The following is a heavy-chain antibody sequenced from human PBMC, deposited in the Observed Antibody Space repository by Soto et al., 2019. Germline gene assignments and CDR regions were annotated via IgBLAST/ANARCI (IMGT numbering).Heavy chain of an antibody. Sequence: LRLSCVGSGFRISNYFMSWVRQAPGKGLEWVANIKEDGSEKYYVESVKGRFTISRDNAKNSLYLQVNSLRDEDTAVYYCARPRFRGMDVWGQGTTVTVS. CDR2: IKEDGSEK. D-gene: IGHD3-10*01. V-gene: IGHV3-7*03. CDR3: ARPRFRGMDV. J-gene: IGHJ6*02. CDR1: GFRISNYF.